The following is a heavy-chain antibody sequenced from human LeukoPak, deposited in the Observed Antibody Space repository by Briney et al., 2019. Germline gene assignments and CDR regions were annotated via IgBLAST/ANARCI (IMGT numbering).Heavy chain of an antibody. V-gene: IGHV3-74*01. CDR2: INSDGSTT. D-gene: IGHD6-13*01. J-gene: IGHJ4*02. CDR1: GFSLSSYW. Sequence: GGSLRLSCAASGFSLSSYWMHWVRQAPGKGLVWVSRINSDGSTTNYADSVKGRFTISRDNAKNTLCLQMNSLRAEDTAVYYCARRQYRSSWYYFDYWGQGTLVTVSS. CDR3: ARRQYRSSWYYFDY.